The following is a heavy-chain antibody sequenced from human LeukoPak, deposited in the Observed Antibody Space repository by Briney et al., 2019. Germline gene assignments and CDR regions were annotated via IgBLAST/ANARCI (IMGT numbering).Heavy chain of an antibody. CDR1: GFTFSNYN. V-gene: IGHV3-21*01. J-gene: IGHJ4*02. CDR2: IRSGNGYI. CDR3: ATSRRDGYGYRALELPPSPVD. D-gene: IGHD5-18*01. Sequence: GGSLRLSCAGSGFTFSNYNMNWVRQTPGKGVEWVSSIRSGNGYIYYADSAKGRFTISRDNAKNSLYLQMINLRAEDTAVYYCATSRRDGYGYRALELPPSPVDWGQGTLVTVSS.